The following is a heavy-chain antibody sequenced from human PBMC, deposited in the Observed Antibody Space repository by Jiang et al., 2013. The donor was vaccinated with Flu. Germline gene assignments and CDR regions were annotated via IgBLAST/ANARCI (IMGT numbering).Heavy chain of an antibody. J-gene: IGHJ4*02. CDR2: IYHSGST. Sequence: VRQPPGKGLEWIGEIYHSGSTNYNPSLKSRVTISVDKSKNQFSLKLSSVTAADTAVYYCARERVFSLADYWGQGTLVTVSS. V-gene: IGHV4-4*02. CDR3: ARERVFSLADY. D-gene: IGHD3-3*01.